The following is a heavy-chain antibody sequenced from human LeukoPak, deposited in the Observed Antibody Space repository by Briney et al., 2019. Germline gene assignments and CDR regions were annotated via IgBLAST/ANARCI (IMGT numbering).Heavy chain of an antibody. CDR1: GFTFSSYA. CDR2: ISYAGNNK. CDR3: ARDRKDYIAVAVGGRQDAFDI. J-gene: IGHJ3*02. D-gene: IGHD6-19*01. V-gene: IGHV3-30*04. Sequence: GGSLRLSCAASGFTFSSYAMHWVRQAPGKGLEWVAVISYAGNNKYYADSVKGRFTISRDNSRNTLYLQMNSLRPEDTAVYYCARDRKDYIAVAVGGRQDAFDIWGQGTMVTVSS.